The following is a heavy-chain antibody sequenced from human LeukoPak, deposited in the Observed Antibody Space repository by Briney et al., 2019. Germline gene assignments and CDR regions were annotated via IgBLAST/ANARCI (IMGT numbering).Heavy chain of an antibody. V-gene: IGHV3-21*01. J-gene: IGHJ6*03. Sequence: KTGGSLRLSCAASGFTFSSYSMNWLRQAPGKGLEWVSSISSSSSYIYYADSVKGRFTISRDNAKNSLYLQMNSLRAEDTAVYYCARMMTAQSMDVWGKGTTVTVSS. CDR3: ARMMTAQSMDV. D-gene: IGHD2-21*02. CDR1: GFTFSSYS. CDR2: ISSSSSYI.